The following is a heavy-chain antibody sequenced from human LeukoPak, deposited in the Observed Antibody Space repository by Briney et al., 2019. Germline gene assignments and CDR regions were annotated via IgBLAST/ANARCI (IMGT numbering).Heavy chain of an antibody. Sequence: SETLSLTCTVSGGSISSGDYYWSWTRQPPGKGLEWIGYIYYSGSTYYNPSLKSRVTISVDTSKNQFSLKLSSVTAADTAVYYCARQNRYCSSTSCSKFDYWGQGTLVTVSS. CDR1: GGSISSGDYY. CDR3: ARQNRYCSSTSCSKFDY. V-gene: IGHV4-30-4*08. CDR2: IYYSGST. J-gene: IGHJ4*02. D-gene: IGHD2-2*01.